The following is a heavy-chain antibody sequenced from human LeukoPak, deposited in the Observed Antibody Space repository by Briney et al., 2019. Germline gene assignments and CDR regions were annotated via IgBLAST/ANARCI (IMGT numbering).Heavy chain of an antibody. CDR2: IHNSGTS. J-gene: IGHJ4*02. V-gene: IGHV4-38-2*02. D-gene: IGHD3-16*01. CDR3: TRGAGWLIDY. CDR1: GYSITSGFY. Sequence: PSETLSLTCTVSGYSITSGFYWGWIRQPPGKGLEWIGYIHNSGTSTYNLSLKSRVTISADTSKNQFSLKLNSMTTADTAVYYCTRGAGWLIDYWGQGILVTVSS.